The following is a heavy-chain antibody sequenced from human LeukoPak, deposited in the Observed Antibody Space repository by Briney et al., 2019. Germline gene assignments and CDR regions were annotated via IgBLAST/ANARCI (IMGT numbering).Heavy chain of an antibody. CDR2: ISYDGSNK. V-gene: IGHV3-30*18. D-gene: IGHD4-23*01. CDR3: AKEDRTTAVFDY. CDR1: GFTFSSYG. Sequence: GGSLRLSCAPSGFTFSSYGMHWVRQAPGKGLEWVAVISYDGSNKYYADSVKGRFTISRDNSKNTLYLQMNSLRAEDTAVYYCAKEDRTTAVFDYWGQGTLVTVSS. J-gene: IGHJ4*02.